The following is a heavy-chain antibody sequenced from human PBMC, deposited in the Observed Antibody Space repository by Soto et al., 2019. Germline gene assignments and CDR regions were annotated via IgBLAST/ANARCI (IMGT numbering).Heavy chain of an antibody. CDR3: ARGRREGGNYYYGMAV. CDR1: GLTFSSYA. Sequence: PGGSLRLSCAASGLTFSSYAMHWVRQAPGRGLEWVAVISYDGSNKYYADSVKGRFTISRDNSKNTLYLQMNSLRAEDTAVYYCARGRREGGNYYYGMAVWGQGTTVTV. CDR2: ISYDGSNK. J-gene: IGHJ6*02. V-gene: IGHV3-30-3*01. D-gene: IGHD3-16*01.